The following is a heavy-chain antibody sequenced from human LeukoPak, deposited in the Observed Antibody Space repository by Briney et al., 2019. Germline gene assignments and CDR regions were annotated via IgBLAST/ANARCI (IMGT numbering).Heavy chain of an antibody. V-gene: IGHV3-7*01. J-gene: IGHJ4*02. D-gene: IGHD3-22*01. CDR3: ARLGDSSGYYDY. CDR2: INQDGSDK. Sequence: GGSLRLSCGASGFTFSRHAMSWVRQAPGKGLEWVANINQDGSDKHYVDSVKGRFTTSRDSAKNSLYLQMNSLTAEDTAVYYCARLGDSSGYYDYWGQGTLVTVSS. CDR1: GFTFSRHA.